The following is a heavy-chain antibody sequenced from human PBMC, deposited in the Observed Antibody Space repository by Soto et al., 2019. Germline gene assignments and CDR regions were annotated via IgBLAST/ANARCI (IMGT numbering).Heavy chain of an antibody. Sequence: GASVKVSCKASGGTFSSYAISWVRQAPGQGLEWMGGIIPIFGTANYAQKFQGRVTITADESTSTAHMELSSLRSEDTAVYYCASSGYSYGWESYYYYGMDVWGQGTTVTVSS. CDR2: IIPIFGTA. CDR1: GGTFSSYA. V-gene: IGHV1-69*13. J-gene: IGHJ6*02. CDR3: ASSGYSYGWESYYYYGMDV. D-gene: IGHD5-18*01.